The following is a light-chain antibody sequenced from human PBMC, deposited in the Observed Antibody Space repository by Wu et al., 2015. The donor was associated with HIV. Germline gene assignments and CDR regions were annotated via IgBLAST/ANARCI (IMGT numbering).Light chain of an antibody. V-gene: IGKV1-8*01. CDR1: QNIKSN. J-gene: IGKJ4*01. CDR3: QQYDTYPLA. Sequence: AIRMTQSPSSLSASTGDRVTITCRANQNIKSNLAWYQQKPGKAPNLLIYSASVLHSGVPSRFSGSGSGTDFTLTISCLQSEDFATYYCQQYDTYPLAFGGGTKVEIK. CDR2: SAS.